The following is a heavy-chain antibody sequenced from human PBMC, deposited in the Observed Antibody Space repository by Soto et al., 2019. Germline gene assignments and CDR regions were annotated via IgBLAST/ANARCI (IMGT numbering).Heavy chain of an antibody. V-gene: IGHV4-30-2*01. J-gene: IGHJ4*02. Sequence: QLQLQESGSGLVKPSQTLSLTCAVSGGSISSVGYSWSWIRQPLGKGLEWLGYIYHSGSTYYNPSLKSRVTISVDRSKNQFSLKLRSVTAADTAVYYCAIAGGLGAVAVDYWGQGTLVTVSS. D-gene: IGHD6-19*01. CDR1: GGSISSVGYS. CDR3: AIAGGLGAVAVDY. CDR2: IYHSGST.